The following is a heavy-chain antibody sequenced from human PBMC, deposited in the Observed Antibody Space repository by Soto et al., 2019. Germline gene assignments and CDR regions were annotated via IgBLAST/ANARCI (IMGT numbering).Heavy chain of an antibody. J-gene: IGHJ6*02. V-gene: IGHV3-23*01. Sequence: EVQLLESGGGLVQPGGSLRLSCAASGFTFSSYAMSWVRQAPGKGLEWVSAISGSGGSTYYADSVKGRFTISRDNSKNTLYLQMNSLSAEDTAVYYCAKAVGVVIIRSRSDLIYGMDVWGQGTTVTVSS. CDR1: GFTFSSYA. CDR2: ISGSGGST. D-gene: IGHD3-3*01. CDR3: AKAVGVVIIRSRSDLIYGMDV.